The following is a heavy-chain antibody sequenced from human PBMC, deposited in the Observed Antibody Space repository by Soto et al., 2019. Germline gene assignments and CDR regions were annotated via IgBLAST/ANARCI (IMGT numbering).Heavy chain of an antibody. D-gene: IGHD1-26*01. CDR2: ISHDGSDK. Sequence: PGGSLRLSCAASGFTFSNYGMDWVRQAPGKGLEWVAVISHDGSDKYYADSVKGRFTISRDNAKNTLYLQMNSLRAEDTAVYYCAKDRVKWELTFDSWGQGTLVTVSS. J-gene: IGHJ4*02. V-gene: IGHV3-30*18. CDR3: AKDRVKWELTFDS. CDR1: GFTFSNYG.